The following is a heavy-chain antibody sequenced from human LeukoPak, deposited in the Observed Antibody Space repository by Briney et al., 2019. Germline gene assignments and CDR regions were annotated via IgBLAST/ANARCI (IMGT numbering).Heavy chain of an antibody. CDR1: GGSISSYY. CDR3: ARGRLRHYCDSSGYYHGAFDI. V-gene: IGHV4-59*01. D-gene: IGHD3-22*01. J-gene: IGHJ3*02. Sequence: SETLSLTCTVSGGSISSYYWSWIRQPPGKGLEWIGYIYYSGSTNYNPSLKSRVTISVDTSKNQFSLKLSSVTAADTAVYYCARGRLRHYCDSSGYYHGAFDIWGQGTMVTVSS. CDR2: IYYSGST.